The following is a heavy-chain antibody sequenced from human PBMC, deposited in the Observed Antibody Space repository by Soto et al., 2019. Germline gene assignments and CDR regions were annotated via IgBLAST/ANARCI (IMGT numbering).Heavy chain of an antibody. V-gene: IGHV4-39*01. CDR3: ARHRGGTWFAP. D-gene: IGHD2-15*01. CDR1: GGSISSSSYY. J-gene: IGHJ5*02. Sequence: SETLSLTCIVSGGSISSSSYYWGWIRQPPGKGLEWIGSIYYSGSTYYNPSLKSRVTISVDTSKNQFSLKLRSVTAADTAVFYCARHRGGTWFAPWGRGTLVTFS. CDR2: IYYSGST.